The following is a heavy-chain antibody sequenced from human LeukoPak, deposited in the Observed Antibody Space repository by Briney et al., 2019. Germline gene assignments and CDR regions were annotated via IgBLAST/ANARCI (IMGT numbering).Heavy chain of an antibody. CDR3: ARVPPFELDYYDSSGGPGYFDY. CDR2: ISAYNGNR. V-gene: IGHV1-18*01. D-gene: IGHD3-22*01. Sequence: ASVKVSCKASGYTFTSYGISWVRQAPGQGLEWMGWISAYNGNRNYAQKLQGRGTMTTNTSTSKAYMELRSLRSDDTAVYYCARVPPFELDYYDSSGGPGYFDYWGQGTLVTVSS. CDR1: GYTFTSYG. J-gene: IGHJ4*02.